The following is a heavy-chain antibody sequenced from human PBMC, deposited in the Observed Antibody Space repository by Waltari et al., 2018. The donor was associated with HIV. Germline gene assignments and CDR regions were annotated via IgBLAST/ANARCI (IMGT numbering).Heavy chain of an antibody. CDR1: GYTFTAYY. V-gene: IGHV1-2*02. Sequence: QVQLVQSGAEVKKPGASVKVSCKASGYTFTAYYMTWVRQAPGQGLEWMGWINPNSGGTNYAQKFQGRVTMTRDTSISTAYMELSRLRSDDTAVYYCARDRHSNSRILGYYYGMDVWGQGTTVTVSS. CDR3: ARDRHSNSRILGYYYGMDV. D-gene: IGHD6-6*01. J-gene: IGHJ6*02. CDR2: INPNSGGT.